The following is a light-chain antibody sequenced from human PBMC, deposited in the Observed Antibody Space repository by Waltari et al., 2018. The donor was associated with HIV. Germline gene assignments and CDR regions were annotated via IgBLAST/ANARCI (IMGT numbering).Light chain of an antibody. CDR1: SSDVGSYYL. Sequence: QSALTQPPSASGSPGQSVTLSCTGTSSDVGSYYLVSWYQQHPGKAPKLMIYEVSKRPSGVSNRFSGSKSGNTASLTISGLQAEDEADYYCCSYAGSSTFVVFGGGTKLTVL. CDR2: EVS. V-gene: IGLV2-23*02. CDR3: CSYAGSSTFVV. J-gene: IGLJ2*01.